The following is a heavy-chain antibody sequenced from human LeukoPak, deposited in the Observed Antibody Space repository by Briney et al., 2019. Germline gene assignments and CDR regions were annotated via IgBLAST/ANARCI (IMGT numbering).Heavy chain of an antibody. Sequence: SETLSLTCAVSGGSISSSNWWSWVRQPPGKGLEWIGEINHSGSTNYNPSLKSRVTISVDTSKNQFSLKLSSVTAADTAVYYCARSYHYDYVWGSYRRTGWFDPWGQGTLVTVSS. J-gene: IGHJ5*02. CDR2: INHSGST. CDR3: ARSYHYDYVWGSYRRTGWFDP. V-gene: IGHV4-4*02. CDR1: GGSISSSNW. D-gene: IGHD3-16*02.